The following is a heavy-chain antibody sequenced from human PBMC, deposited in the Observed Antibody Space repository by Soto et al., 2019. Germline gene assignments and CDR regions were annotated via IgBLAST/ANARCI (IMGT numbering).Heavy chain of an antibody. Sequence: QVQLVQSGAAVKKPGASVKVSCKASGYTLTNFYIHWVRQAPGQGLEWMGIINPNGGSTNYAHNFQGRVTITRDTSTSTVYMGLSGLRSEDTAVYYCARGLGSGDYWGRGTLVTVSS. CDR2: INPNGGST. D-gene: IGHD6-25*01. J-gene: IGHJ4*02. CDR3: ARGLGSGDY. V-gene: IGHV1-46*03. CDR1: GYTLTNFY.